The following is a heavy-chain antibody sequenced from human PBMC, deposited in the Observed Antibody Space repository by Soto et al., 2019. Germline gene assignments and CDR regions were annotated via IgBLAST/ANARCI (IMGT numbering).Heavy chain of an antibody. J-gene: IGHJ4*02. V-gene: IGHV3-23*01. Sequence: EVHLLESGGGSVQPGGSLRLSCVASGFTFNTYVMNWVRQAPGKGLEWVSRISGSGGDTYYADSVKGRFTISRDNSKNTLYLEMNSLRAEDTAVYYCARALDLSVTGAPFWGQGTLVTVSS. CDR2: ISGSGGDT. CDR1: GFTFNTYV. CDR3: ARALDLSVTGAPF. D-gene: IGHD1-7*01.